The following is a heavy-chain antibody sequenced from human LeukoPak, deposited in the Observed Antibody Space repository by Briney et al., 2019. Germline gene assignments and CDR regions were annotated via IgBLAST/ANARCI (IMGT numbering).Heavy chain of an antibody. V-gene: IGHV5-51*01. D-gene: IGHD3-22*01. CDR3: ARVPYYYDSSGYYYGPVHFDY. CDR2: IYPGDSDT. J-gene: IGHJ4*02. CDR1: GYSFTSYW. Sequence: GESLKISCKGSGYSFTSYWIGWVRQMPGKGLEWMGIIYPGDSDTRYSPSFQGQVTISADKSISTAYLQWSSLKASDTAMYYCARVPYYYDSSGYYYGPVHFDYWGQGTLVTVSS.